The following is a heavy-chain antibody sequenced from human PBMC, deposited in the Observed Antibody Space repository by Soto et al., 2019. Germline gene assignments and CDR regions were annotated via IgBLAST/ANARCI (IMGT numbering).Heavy chain of an antibody. Sequence: PGGSLRLSCAASGFTFSSYAMSWVRQAPGKGLEWVSAISGSGGSTYYADSVKGRFTISRDNSKNTLYLQMNSLRAEDTAVYYCAKDMGYCSSTSCYGAFDIWGQGTMVTVSS. V-gene: IGHV3-23*01. CDR2: ISGSGGST. CDR3: AKDMGYCSSTSCYGAFDI. J-gene: IGHJ3*02. D-gene: IGHD2-2*01. CDR1: GFTFSSYA.